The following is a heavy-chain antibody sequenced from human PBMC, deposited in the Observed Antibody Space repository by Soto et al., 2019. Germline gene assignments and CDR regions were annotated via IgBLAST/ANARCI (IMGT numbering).Heavy chain of an antibody. V-gene: IGHV1-2*02. CDR3: ARIKWGLDYYSGMDV. D-gene: IGHD1-26*01. CDR1: GYTFSDYF. CDR2: INPKTVAT. J-gene: IGHJ6*02. Sequence: QVQLVQSGAEVKKSGASVKVSCKASGYTFSDYFIQWLRQAAGQGLEWVAWINPKTVATNYAKKFQDRINLTSDTSFSTAYLELTRLRPDDTALNYCARIKWGLDYYSGMDVWGQGTAVTVSS.